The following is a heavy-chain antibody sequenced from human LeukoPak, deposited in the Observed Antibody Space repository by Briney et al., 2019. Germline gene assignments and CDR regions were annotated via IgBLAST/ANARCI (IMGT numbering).Heavy chain of an antibody. V-gene: IGHV3-7*01. Sequence: PGGSLRLSCAASGLTFSNYWMSWVRQAPEKGLEWVANIKQDGYEEYYVDSVKGRFTISRDNAKNSLYLQMNSLRADDTAVYYCARDKIVGPTTLDYWGQGTLVTVSS. J-gene: IGHJ4*02. CDR1: GLTFSNYW. CDR2: IKQDGYEE. CDR3: ARDKIVGPTTLDY. D-gene: IGHD1-26*01.